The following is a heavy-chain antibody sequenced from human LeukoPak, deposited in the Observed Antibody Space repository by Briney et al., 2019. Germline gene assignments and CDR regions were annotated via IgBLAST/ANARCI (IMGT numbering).Heavy chain of an antibody. Sequence: GGSLRLSCAASGFSFSSYSMNWVRQAPGKGLEWVASISFCGTYIYYADSLKGRITISRDNARRSLFLQMNSLRAGDTAVYYCARECYDSSGYGAFDIWGQGTMVTVSS. D-gene: IGHD3-22*01. J-gene: IGHJ3*02. V-gene: IGHV3-21*01. CDR3: ARECYDSSGYGAFDI. CDR1: GFSFSSYS. CDR2: ISFCGTYI.